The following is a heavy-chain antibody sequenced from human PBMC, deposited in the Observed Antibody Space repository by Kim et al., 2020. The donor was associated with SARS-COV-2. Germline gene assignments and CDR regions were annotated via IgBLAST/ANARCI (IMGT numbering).Heavy chain of an antibody. D-gene: IGHD6-13*01. CDR3: TRTSIAAAGGDAFDI. CDR2: IRSKAYGGTT. Sequence: GGSLRLSCTASGFTFGDYAMSWVRQAPGKGLEWVGFIRSKAYGGTTEYAASVKGRFTISRDDSKSIAYLQMNSLKTEDTAVYYCTRTSIAAAGGDAFDIWGQGTMVTVSS. V-gene: IGHV3-49*04. CDR1: GFTFGDYA. J-gene: IGHJ3*02.